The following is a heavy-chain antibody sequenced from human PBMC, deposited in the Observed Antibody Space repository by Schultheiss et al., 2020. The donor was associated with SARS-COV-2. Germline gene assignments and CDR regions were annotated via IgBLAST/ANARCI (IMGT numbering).Heavy chain of an antibody. CDR2: ISGSGGST. V-gene: IGHV3-23*01. CDR1: GFTFSSYA. J-gene: IGHJ4*02. CDR3: ARDSGVEMATIPFDY. Sequence: GGSLRLSCAASGFTFSSYAMSWVRQAPGKGLEWVSAISGSGGSTYYADSVKGRFTISRDNSKNTLYLQMNSLRAEDTAVYYCARDSGVEMATIPFDYWGQGTRVTVYS. D-gene: IGHD5-24*01.